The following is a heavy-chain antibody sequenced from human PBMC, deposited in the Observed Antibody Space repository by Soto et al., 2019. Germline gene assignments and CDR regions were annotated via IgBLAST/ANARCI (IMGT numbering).Heavy chain of an antibody. Sequence: GLLLSLPCAASGFTFSSYGVHWLRQAPGKGPEGVSHISVTGGTYYADSVKARFTISRDNSKNTLFLQMNSLRAEDTAVYYCAKSLDTATCFGYWGQGTPVTVYS. J-gene: IGHJ4*02. CDR3: AKSLDTATCFGY. CDR1: GFTFSSYG. CDR2: ISVTGGT. V-gene: IGHV3-23*01.